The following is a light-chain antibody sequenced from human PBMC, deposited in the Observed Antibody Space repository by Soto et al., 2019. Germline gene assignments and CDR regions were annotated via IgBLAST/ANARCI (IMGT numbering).Light chain of an antibody. CDR3: SSYTSSSTLHV. Sequence: QAVVTQPASVSGSPGQSITISCTGTSSDVCGYNYVSWYQQHPGKAPKLMIYDVSNRHSGVSNRVSGSKSGNTASLTISGLQAEDEADYYCSSYTSSSTLHVFGTGTKLTVL. CDR2: DVS. J-gene: IGLJ1*01. CDR1: SSDVCGYNY. V-gene: IGLV2-14*01.